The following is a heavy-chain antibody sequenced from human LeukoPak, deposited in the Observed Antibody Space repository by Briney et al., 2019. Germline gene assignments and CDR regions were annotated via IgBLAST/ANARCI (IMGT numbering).Heavy chain of an antibody. J-gene: IGHJ4*02. CDR3: ARDLLYYYDSSGYSGDFDY. V-gene: IGHV4-34*01. Sequence: SETLSLSCAVYGGSFSGYYWTWIRQSPGMGLEWLGEINHSGGTYYNPSLKSRVTISVDTSKNQFSLKLSSVTAADTAVYYCARDLLYYYDSSGYSGDFDYWGQGTLVTVSS. CDR2: INHSGGT. D-gene: IGHD3-22*01. CDR1: GGSFSGYY.